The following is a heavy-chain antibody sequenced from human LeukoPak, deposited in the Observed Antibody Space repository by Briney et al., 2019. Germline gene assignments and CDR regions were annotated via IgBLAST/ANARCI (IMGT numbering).Heavy chain of an antibody. Sequence: ASVKVSCKASGYTFTSYDINWVRQATGQGLEWMGWMNPNSGNTGYAQKFQGRVTITRSTSISTAYMELSSLRSEDTAVYYCARTNEGYCSSTSCFQIYYYYYMDVWGKGTTVTVSS. CDR3: ARTNEGYCSSTSCFQIYYYYYMDV. CDR1: GYTFTSYD. J-gene: IGHJ6*03. CDR2: MNPNSGNT. D-gene: IGHD2-2*01. V-gene: IGHV1-8*01.